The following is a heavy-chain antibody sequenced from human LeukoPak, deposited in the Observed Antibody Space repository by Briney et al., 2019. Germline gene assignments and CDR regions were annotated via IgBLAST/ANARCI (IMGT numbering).Heavy chain of an antibody. Sequence: PGGSLRLTCAVSGFSYSKYVMSWVRQAPGKGLEWVASISRSGDDTFYAVSVKGRFTISRDNSWDTVFLQMNGLRADGTAFYYCAFDWGFDFWGQGTLVTVSS. V-gene: IGHV3-23*01. CDR3: AFDWGFDF. CDR1: GFSYSKYV. J-gene: IGHJ4*02. CDR2: ISRSGDDT. D-gene: IGHD3-16*01.